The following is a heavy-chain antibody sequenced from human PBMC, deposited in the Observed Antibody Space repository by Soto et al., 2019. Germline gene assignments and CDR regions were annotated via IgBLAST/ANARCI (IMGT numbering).Heavy chain of an antibody. J-gene: IGHJ6*02. CDR1: GYTFANYA. V-gene: IGHV1-3*01. D-gene: IGHD3-10*01. CDR2: INAGNGNP. CDR3: ARTEVWYARPDYYGMDV. Sequence: GASVKVSCKASGYTFANYAIHWVRQAPGQRLEWMGWINAGNGNPKYSQKFQGRVTISRDTSATTAYMEMSSLRSEDTAVYYCARTEVWYARPDYYGMDVWGQGTTVTVSS.